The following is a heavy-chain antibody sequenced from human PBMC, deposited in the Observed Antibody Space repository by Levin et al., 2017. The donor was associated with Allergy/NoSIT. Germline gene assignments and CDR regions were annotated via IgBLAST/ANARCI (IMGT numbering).Heavy chain of an antibody. D-gene: IGHD1-26*01. CDR2: IYPGDSDT. CDR3: ARHGSGSYGAFDI. CDR1: GYSFTSYW. V-gene: IGHV5-51*01. J-gene: IGHJ3*02. Sequence: VASVKVSCKGSGYSFTSYWIGWVRQMPGKGLEWMGIIYPGDSDTRYSPSFQGQVTISADKSISTAYLQWSSLKASDTAMYYCARHGSGSYGAFDIWGQGTMVTVSS.